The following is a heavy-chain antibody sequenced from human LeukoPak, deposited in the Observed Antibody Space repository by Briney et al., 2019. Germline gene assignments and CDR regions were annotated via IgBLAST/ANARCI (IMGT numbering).Heavy chain of an antibody. CDR3: ARDIIGMVRGVYY. D-gene: IGHD3-10*01. CDR2: ISYDGSNK. Sequence: GRSLRLSCAASGFTFSSYGMHWVRQAPGKGLEWVAVISYDGSNKYYADSVKGRFTISRDNSKNTLYLQMNSLRAEDTAVYYCARDIIGMVRGVYYWGQGTLVTVSS. V-gene: IGHV3-30*03. CDR1: GFTFSSYG. J-gene: IGHJ4*02.